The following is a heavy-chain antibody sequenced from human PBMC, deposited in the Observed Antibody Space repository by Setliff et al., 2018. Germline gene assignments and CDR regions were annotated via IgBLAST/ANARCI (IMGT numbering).Heavy chain of an antibody. V-gene: IGHV4-4*02. CDR2: IYHDGPS. CDR3: ARAHTWSLPNDNSGYPGWFDP. CDR1: GVSINSLNW. J-gene: IGHJ5*02. Sequence: PSETLSLTCAVSGVSINSLNWWTWVRQSPGKGLEWIGYIYHDGPSVHYNPSLKSRVTMSVDTSKNHVSLKLSSVTAADTAVYYCARAHTWSLPNDNSGYPGWFDPWGQGTLVTVSS. D-gene: IGHD3-22*01.